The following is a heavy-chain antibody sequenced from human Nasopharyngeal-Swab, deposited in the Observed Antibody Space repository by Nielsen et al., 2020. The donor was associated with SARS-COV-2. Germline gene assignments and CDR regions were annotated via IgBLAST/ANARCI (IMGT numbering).Heavy chain of an antibody. CDR1: GFTFSSYW. Sequence: GGSLRLSCAASGFTFSSYWMHWVRQAPGKGLVWVSRINSDGSSTSYADSVKGRFTISRDNAKNTLYLQMNSLRAEDTAVYYCARARESIAAALDYWGQGTLVTVSS. CDR3: ARARESIAAALDY. CDR2: INSDGSST. D-gene: IGHD6-13*01. J-gene: IGHJ4*02. V-gene: IGHV3-74*01.